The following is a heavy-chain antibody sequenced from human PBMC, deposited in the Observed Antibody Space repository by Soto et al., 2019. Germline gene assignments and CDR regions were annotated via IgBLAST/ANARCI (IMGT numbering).Heavy chain of an antibody. CDR2: IYYSGST. Sequence: QVQLQESGPGLVKPSQTLSLTCTVSGGSISSGGYYWSWIRQHPGKGLEWIGYIYYSGSTYYNPSLKSRVTISVDTYKNQFSLKLSSVTAAVTAGYYCARDRRYYDSSYNWYFDLWGRGTLVTVSS. J-gene: IGHJ2*01. V-gene: IGHV4-31*03. CDR3: ARDRRYYDSSYNWYFDL. D-gene: IGHD3-22*01. CDR1: GGSISSGGYY.